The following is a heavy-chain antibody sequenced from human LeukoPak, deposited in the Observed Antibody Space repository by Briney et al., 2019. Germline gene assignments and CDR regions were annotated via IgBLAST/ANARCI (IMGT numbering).Heavy chain of an antibody. J-gene: IGHJ4*02. CDR3: ARTVRYSSCPLTDLLPYYFDY. Sequence: GASVKVSCKASGYTFTSYAMHWVRQAPGQRLEWMGWINTGNGNTKYSQEFQGRVTITRDTSANTAYMELSSLRSEDMAVYYCARTVRYSSCPLTDLLPYYFDYWGQGTLVTVSS. V-gene: IGHV1-3*03. CDR2: INTGNGNT. D-gene: IGHD6-19*01. CDR1: GYTFTSYA.